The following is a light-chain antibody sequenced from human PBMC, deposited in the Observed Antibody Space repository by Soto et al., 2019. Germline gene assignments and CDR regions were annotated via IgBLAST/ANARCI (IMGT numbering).Light chain of an antibody. J-gene: IGKJ1*01. CDR2: AAS. CDR1: QGISNY. V-gene: IGKV1-9*01. Sequence: DIQLTQSPPFLSASVGDRVTITCRASQGISNYLAWYQQKAGKAPKLLIYAASTLQGGVPSRFSDSGSGTEFTLTISSLQPEDFATYYCQQLDSYPRTFGQGTKVEIK. CDR3: QQLDSYPRT.